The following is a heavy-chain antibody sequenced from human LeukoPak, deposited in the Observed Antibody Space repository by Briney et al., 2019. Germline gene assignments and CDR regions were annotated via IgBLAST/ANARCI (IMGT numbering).Heavy chain of an antibody. CDR1: GVTISNGGYY. J-gene: IGHJ4*02. Sequence: TLSLSCTVSGVTISNGGYYWSWIRQPPGKDLESNGYIYYSGSTYYNPSLKSRVTISVDTSKNQFSLKLSSVTAADTAVYYCARGGGDTMVRGVIWNYWGQGTLVTVSS. D-gene: IGHD3-10*01. CDR3: ARGGGDTMVRGVIWNY. V-gene: IGHV4-30-4*01. CDR2: IYYSGST.